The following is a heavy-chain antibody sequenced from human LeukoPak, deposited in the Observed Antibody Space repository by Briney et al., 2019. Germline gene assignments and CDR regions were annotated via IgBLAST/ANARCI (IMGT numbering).Heavy chain of an antibody. J-gene: IGHJ4*02. D-gene: IGHD3-3*01. CDR2: IKQDGGEE. Sequence: GGSLRLSCAASGFTFNNYWMNWVRQAPGKGLEWVANIKQDGGEEYYVDSVKGRFTISRDNAKNSLYLQMNSLRTEDTAVYYCARARWSDYYQYYFDYWGQGILVMVSS. CDR3: ARARWSDYYQYYFDY. V-gene: IGHV3-7*01. CDR1: GFTFNNYW.